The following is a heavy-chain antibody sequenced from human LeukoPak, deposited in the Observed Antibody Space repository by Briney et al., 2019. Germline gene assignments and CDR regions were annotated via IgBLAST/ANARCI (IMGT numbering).Heavy chain of an antibody. CDR2: IYYSGST. V-gene: IGHV4-39*01. Sequence: SETLSLTCAVYGGSFSGYYWGWIRQPPGKGLEWIGSIYYSGSTYYNPSLKSRVTISVDTSKNQFSLKLSSATAADTAVYYCARPHYYYYYMDVWGKGTTVTISS. J-gene: IGHJ6*03. CDR1: GGSFSGYY. CDR3: ARPHYYYYYMDV.